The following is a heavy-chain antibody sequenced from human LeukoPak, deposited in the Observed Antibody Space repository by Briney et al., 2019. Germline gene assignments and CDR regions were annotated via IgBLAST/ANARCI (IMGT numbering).Heavy chain of an antibody. Sequence: SETLSLTCTVSGYSISSGYYWGWIRQPPGKGLEWIGSIYHSGSTYYNPSLKSRVTISVDTSKKQFSLKLSSVTAADTAVYYCARRGYFDSKGWFDPWGQGTLATVSS. J-gene: IGHJ5*02. V-gene: IGHV4-38-2*02. D-gene: IGHD3-22*01. CDR2: IYHSGST. CDR3: ARRGYFDSKGWFDP. CDR1: GYSISSGYY.